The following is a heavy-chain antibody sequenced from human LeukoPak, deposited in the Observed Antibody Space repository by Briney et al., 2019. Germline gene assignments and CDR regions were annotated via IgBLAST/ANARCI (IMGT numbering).Heavy chain of an antibody. V-gene: IGHV3-64*02. D-gene: IGHD5-18*01. CDR3: AREEGGWLYFDL. Sequence: GGSLRLSCVASGFTFSSYSMHWVRQAPGKGLEYVSAIGAHGVATYYADSVKGRFSISRDNSKNTLYLQMGSLRTYDMAVYQCAREEGGWLYFDLWGRGTLVTVSS. CDR2: IGAHGVAT. J-gene: IGHJ2*01. CDR1: GFTFSSYS.